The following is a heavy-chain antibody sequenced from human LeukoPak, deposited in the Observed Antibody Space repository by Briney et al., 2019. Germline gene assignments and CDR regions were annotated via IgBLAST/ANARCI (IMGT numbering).Heavy chain of an antibody. V-gene: IGHV3-21*01. CDR2: ISSSSSYI. D-gene: IGHD6-13*01. Sequence: GGSLRLSCAASGFAFSSYSMNWVRQAPGKGLEWVSSISSSSSYIYYADSVKGRFTISRDNAKNSLYLQMNSLRAEDTAVYYCARGYSSSWYYFDYWGQGTLVTVYS. CDR3: ARGYSSSWYYFDY. CDR1: GFAFSSYS. J-gene: IGHJ4*02.